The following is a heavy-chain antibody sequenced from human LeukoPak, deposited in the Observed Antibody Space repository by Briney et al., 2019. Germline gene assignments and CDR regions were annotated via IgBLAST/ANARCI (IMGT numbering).Heavy chain of an antibody. CDR1: GFIVSENY. J-gene: IGHJ6*02. CDR2: VYSGGLT. V-gene: IGHV3-66*01. D-gene: IGHD6-19*01. Sequence: PGGSLRLPCAASGFIVSENYMSWVRQAPGKGLEWVSTVYSGGLTFYADPVKGRFTISRDNSKNTLYLQMSSLRAEDTAVYYCVRDRWPGLGDFWGQGTTVTVSS. CDR3: VRDRWPGLGDF.